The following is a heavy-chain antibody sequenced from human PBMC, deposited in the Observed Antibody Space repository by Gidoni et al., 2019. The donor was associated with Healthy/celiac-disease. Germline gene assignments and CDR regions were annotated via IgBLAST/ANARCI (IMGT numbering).Heavy chain of an antibody. D-gene: IGHD3-3*01. V-gene: IGHV3-30*04. CDR3: ARGPKRFLEWLSHFDY. CDR1: GFTFSSDA. Sequence: QVQLVESGGGVVQPGRSLRLSCAASGFTFSSDAMHWVRQAPGKGLEWVAVISYDGRNKYYADAVKCRFTISRDNSKNTLYLQMNSLRAEDTAVYYCARGPKRFLEWLSHFDYWGQGTLVTVSS. J-gene: IGHJ4*02. CDR2: ISYDGRNK.